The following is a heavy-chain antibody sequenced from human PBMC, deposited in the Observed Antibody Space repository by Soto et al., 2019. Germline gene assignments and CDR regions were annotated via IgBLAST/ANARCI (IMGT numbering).Heavy chain of an antibody. Sequence: SETLSLTCTVSGGSISSYYWSWIRQPAGKGLEWIGRIYTSGSTNYNPSLKSRVTMSVDTSKNQFSLKLSSVTAADTAVYYCAGGRYCTNGVCLEGVYYWGQGPRVIVSS. CDR2: IYTSGST. D-gene: IGHD2-8*01. V-gene: IGHV4-4*07. J-gene: IGHJ4*02. CDR3: AGGRYCTNGVCLEGVYY. CDR1: GGSISSYY.